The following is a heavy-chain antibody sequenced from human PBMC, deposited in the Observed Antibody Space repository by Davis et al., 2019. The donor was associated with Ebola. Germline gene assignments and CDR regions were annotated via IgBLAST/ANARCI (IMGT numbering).Heavy chain of an antibody. V-gene: IGHV3-48*01. D-gene: IGHD3-10*01. Sequence: GESLKISCAASGFTFSSYSMNWVRQAPGKGLEWVSYISSSSSTIYYADSVKGRFTISRDNAKNSLYLRMNSLRAEDTAVYYCARGTGGSGSYPGYYGMDVWGQGTTVTVSS. CDR2: ISSSSSTI. CDR1: GFTFSSYS. J-gene: IGHJ6*02. CDR3: ARGTGGSGSYPGYYGMDV.